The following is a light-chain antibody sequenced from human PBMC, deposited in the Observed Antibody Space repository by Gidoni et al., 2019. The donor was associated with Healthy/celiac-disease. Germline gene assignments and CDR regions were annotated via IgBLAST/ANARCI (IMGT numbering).Light chain of an antibody. Sequence: DIVLTQSPATLSLSPWERATLSCRASQSVSSYLAWYQQKPGQAPRLLIYDASNRATGIPARFSGSGSGTDLNLTISSLEPEDFEVYYCQQRSNWPTELTFGGGTKVEIK. J-gene: IGKJ4*01. CDR2: DAS. V-gene: IGKV3-11*01. CDR3: QQRSNWPTELT. CDR1: QSVSSY.